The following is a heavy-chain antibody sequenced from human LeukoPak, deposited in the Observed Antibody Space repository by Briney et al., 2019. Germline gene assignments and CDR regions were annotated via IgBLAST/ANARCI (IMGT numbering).Heavy chain of an antibody. CDR3: ARMSASSGF. CDR2: VYINGVT. Sequence: SETLFLTCTVSGYSITTGSYYWSWVRQPAGKGLEWIGRVYINGVTHYDPSLKSRVTISLDTSKNQFSLRLISVTAADTAVYYCARMSASSGFWGQGTQVIVSS. CDR1: GYSITTGSYY. D-gene: IGHD3-22*01. V-gene: IGHV4-61*02. J-gene: IGHJ4*02.